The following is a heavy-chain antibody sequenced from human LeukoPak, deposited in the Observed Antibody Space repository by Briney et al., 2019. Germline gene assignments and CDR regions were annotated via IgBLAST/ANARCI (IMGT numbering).Heavy chain of an antibody. CDR1: GGTFSSHA. D-gene: IGHD3-9*01. Sequence: ASVKISCKTSGGTFSSHAICWVRQAPGQGLEWMGGIIPIFGAANYAQSFQGRIMMTADESANTVYMELSSLRSDDTAVYYCARENEQGLRYFDWVHNWFDPWGQGTLVTVSS. CDR3: ARENEQGLRYFDWVHNWFDP. CDR2: IIPIFGAA. V-gene: IGHV1-69*01. J-gene: IGHJ5*02.